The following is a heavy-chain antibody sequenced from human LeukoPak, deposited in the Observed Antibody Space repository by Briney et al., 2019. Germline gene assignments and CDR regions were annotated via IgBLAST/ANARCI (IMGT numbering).Heavy chain of an antibody. Sequence: ASVKVSCKASGYTFTSYDINWLRQATGQGLEWMGWMNPNSGNTGYAQKFQGRVTMTRNTSISTAYMELSSLRSEDTAVYYCARGTTKYSSSDWFDPWGQGTLVTVSS. CDR2: MNPNSGNT. D-gene: IGHD6-13*01. CDR1: GYTFTSYD. CDR3: ARGTTKYSSSDWFDP. J-gene: IGHJ5*02. V-gene: IGHV1-8*01.